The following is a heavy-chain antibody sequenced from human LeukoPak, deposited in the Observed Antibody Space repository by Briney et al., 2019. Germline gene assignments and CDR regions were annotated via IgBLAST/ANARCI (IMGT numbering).Heavy chain of an antibody. CDR2: ISGSGGST. V-gene: IGHV3-23*01. D-gene: IGHD6-13*01. CDR1: GFTFSTYG. CDR3: AKTGGIAAAH. Sequence: SGGSLRLSCVASGFTFSTYGMTWVRQAPGKGLEWVSAISGSGGSTYYADSVKGRFTISRDNSKNTLYLQMNSLRAEDTALYYCAKTGGIAAAHWGQGTLVTVSS. J-gene: IGHJ4*02.